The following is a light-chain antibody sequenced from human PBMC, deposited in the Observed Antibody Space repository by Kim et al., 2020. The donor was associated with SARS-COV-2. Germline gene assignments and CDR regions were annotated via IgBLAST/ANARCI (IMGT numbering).Light chain of an antibody. Sequence: PGGKVTLTCASSTGAVTNDYYPNWFQQRPGQPPRALIYSTNNKHSWTPARFSGSLLGGKAALTLSGVQPEDEADYYCLLNSGGVWVFGGGTQLTVL. CDR2: STN. CDR1: TGAVTNDYY. CDR3: LLNSGGVWV. V-gene: IGLV7-43*01. J-gene: IGLJ3*02.